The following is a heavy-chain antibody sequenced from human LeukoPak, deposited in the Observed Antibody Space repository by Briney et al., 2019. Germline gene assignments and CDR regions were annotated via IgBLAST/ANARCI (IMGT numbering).Heavy chain of an antibody. J-gene: IGHJ5*02. CDR2: INHSGST. Sequence: SETLSLTCADYGGSFSGYYWSWIRQPPGKGLEWIGEINHSGSTNYNPSLKSRVTISVDTSKNQFSLKLSSVTAADTAVYYCARAPTVTTYGWFDPWGQGTLVTVSS. CDR3: ARAPTVTTYGWFDP. V-gene: IGHV4-34*01. D-gene: IGHD4-17*01. CDR1: GGSFSGYY.